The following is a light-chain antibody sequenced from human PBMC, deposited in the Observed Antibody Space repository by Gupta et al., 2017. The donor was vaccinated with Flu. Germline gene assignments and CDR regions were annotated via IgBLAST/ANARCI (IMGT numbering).Light chain of an antibody. CDR2: GAS. CDR1: QSVSSY. J-gene: IGKJ1*01. CDR3: QQYNNWPRT. Sequence: EIVLTQSQATLSVSPGDRATLSCRASQSVSSYFAWYQQKPGQAPRLRIYGASTRATGIPARFSGSGSGTEFTLTISSLQSEDFAVYYCQQYNNWPRTFGQGTKVGIK. V-gene: IGKV3-15*01.